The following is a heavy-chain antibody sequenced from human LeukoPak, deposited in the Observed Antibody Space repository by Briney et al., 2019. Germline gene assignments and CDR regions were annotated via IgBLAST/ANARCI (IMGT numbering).Heavy chain of an antibody. CDR1: GFTFSTYS. CDR2: ISSSGSTI. D-gene: IGHD3-22*01. J-gene: IGHJ1*01. CDR3: ARELIGGFFQH. V-gene: IGHV3-48*04. Sequence: PGGSLRLSCAASGFTFSTYSMNWVRQAPGKGLEWVSYISSSGSTIYYADSVKGRFTISRDNAKNSLYLQMNSLRAEDTAVYYCARELIGGFFQHWGQGTLVTVSS.